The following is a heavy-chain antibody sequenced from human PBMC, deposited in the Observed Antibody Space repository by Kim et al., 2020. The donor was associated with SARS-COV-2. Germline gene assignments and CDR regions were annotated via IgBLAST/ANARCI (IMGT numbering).Heavy chain of an antibody. CDR2: INHSGST. CDR3: SRGRYSGYGPNFDY. CDR1: GGSFSGYY. V-gene: IGHV4-34*01. Sequence: SETLSLTCAVYGGSFSGYYWSWIRQPPGKGLEWIGEINHSGSTNYNPSLKSRVTIPVDTSKNQFSLKLSSVTAADTAVYYCSRGRYSGYGPNFDYWGQGTLVTVSS. D-gene: IGHD5-12*01. J-gene: IGHJ4*02.